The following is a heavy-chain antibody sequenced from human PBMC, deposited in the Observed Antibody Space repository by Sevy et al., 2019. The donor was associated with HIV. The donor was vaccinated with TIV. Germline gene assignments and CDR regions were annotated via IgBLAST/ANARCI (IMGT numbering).Heavy chain of an antibody. Sequence: GGSLRLSCAASGFTFSSYSMNWVRQAPGKGLEWVSYISSSSSTIYYADSVKGRFTISRDNAKNSLYLQMNSLRAEDTAVYYCAREVVVVAATRVSYYYYGIDVWGQGTTVTVSS. CDR3: AREVVVVAATRVSYYYYGIDV. J-gene: IGHJ6*02. CDR2: ISSSSSTI. V-gene: IGHV3-48*01. D-gene: IGHD2-15*01. CDR1: GFTFSSYS.